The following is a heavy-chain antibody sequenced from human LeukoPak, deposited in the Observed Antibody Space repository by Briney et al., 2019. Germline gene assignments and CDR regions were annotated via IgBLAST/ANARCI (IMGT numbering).Heavy chain of an antibody. Sequence: SETLSLTCAVYGGSFSGYYWGWIRQPPGKGLEWIGEINHSGSTDYNPSLKSRVTISVDTSKNQFSLKLSSVTAADTAVYYCARALAVAGTGYYFDYWGQGTLVTVSS. CDR2: INHSGST. CDR1: GGSFSGYY. J-gene: IGHJ4*02. D-gene: IGHD6-19*01. V-gene: IGHV4-34*01. CDR3: ARALAVAGTGYYFDY.